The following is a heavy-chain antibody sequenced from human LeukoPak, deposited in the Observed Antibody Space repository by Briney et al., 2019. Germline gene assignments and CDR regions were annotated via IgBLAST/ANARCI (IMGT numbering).Heavy chain of an antibody. D-gene: IGHD2/OR15-2a*01. Sequence: ASETLSLTCTVSGGSISSYYWSWIRQSPGKGLEWIGYIHYSGTTNYNPSLKSRVTIALDTSKNQFSLKLNSVTAADTAVYYCARGQGSMAYWGQGTLVTVSS. CDR2: IHYSGTT. V-gene: IGHV4-59*01. CDR1: GGSISSYY. CDR3: ARGQGSMAY. J-gene: IGHJ4*02.